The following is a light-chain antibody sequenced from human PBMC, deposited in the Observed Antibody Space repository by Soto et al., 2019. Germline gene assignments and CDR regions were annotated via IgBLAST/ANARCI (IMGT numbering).Light chain of an antibody. J-gene: IGKJ2*03. Sequence: DIVLTQTPLSSPVTLGQPASISCRSSQSLIHNNGNTYLSRLQQRPDQPPRLLIYETSNRFSGVPDRFSGSGAGTDFTLKISRVEAEDVGIYYCMQATLLSYSFGKGTKLEIK. CDR2: ETS. V-gene: IGKV2-24*01. CDR3: MQATLLSYS. CDR1: QSLIHNNGNTY.